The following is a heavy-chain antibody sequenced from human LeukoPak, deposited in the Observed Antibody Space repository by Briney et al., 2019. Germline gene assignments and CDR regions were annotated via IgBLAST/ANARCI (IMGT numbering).Heavy chain of an antibody. D-gene: IGHD1-26*01. CDR1: GFAFSRHW. CDR2: INGDGSLT. CDR3: ARDEVGAPPIDY. Sequence: PGGSLRLSCEASGFAFSRHWMHWVRQAPGKGLVWVSNINGDGSLTGCADSVKGRFTTSRDNAKNTLYLHMSSLRAEDTAVYYCARDEVGAPPIDYWGQGVLVTDSS. V-gene: IGHV3-74*01. J-gene: IGHJ4*02.